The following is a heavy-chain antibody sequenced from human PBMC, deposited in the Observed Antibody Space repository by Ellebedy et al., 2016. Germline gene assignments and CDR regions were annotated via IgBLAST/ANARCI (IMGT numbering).Heavy chain of an antibody. Sequence: ASVKVSCKASGYTFTSYYIHWVRQAPGQGLEWMGIINPSGGSTSYAQKLQGRVTMTRDTSTTTVYMELSSLRSEDTAVYCCARGDIPIYGFLLKETYYFDYWGQGTLVTVSS. V-gene: IGHV1-46*01. CDR1: GYTFTSYY. J-gene: IGHJ4*02. D-gene: IGHD2-15*01. CDR2: INPSGGST. CDR3: ARGDIPIYGFLLKETYYFDY.